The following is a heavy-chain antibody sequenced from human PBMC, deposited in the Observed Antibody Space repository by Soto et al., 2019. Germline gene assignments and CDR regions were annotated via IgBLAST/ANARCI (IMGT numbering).Heavy chain of an antibody. CDR2: MNPNSGNT. CDR3: AREFLGRDAFDI. Sequence: ASVKVSCKASGYTFTSYDINWVRPATGQGLEWMGWMNPNSGNTGYAQKFQGRVTMTRNTSISTAYMELSSLRSEDTAVYYCAREFLGRDAFDIWGQGTMVTVSS. D-gene: IGHD3-16*01. CDR1: GYTFTSYD. V-gene: IGHV1-8*01. J-gene: IGHJ3*02.